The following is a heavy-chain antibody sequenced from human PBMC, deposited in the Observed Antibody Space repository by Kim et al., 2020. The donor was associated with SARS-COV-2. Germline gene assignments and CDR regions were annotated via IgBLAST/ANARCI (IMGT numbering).Heavy chain of an antibody. Sequence: GGSLRLSCAASGFTISSYGINWVRQAPGKGLEWVSVIYSDTSVTYYADSVKGRFTISRDDSKNTVYLQMNSLRAEDTAVYYCARAKGSGGSCADYWGQG. CDR3: ARAKGSGGSCADY. J-gene: IGHJ4*02. D-gene: IGHD2-15*01. CDR2: IYSDTSVT. V-gene: IGHV3-23*03. CDR1: GFTISSYG.